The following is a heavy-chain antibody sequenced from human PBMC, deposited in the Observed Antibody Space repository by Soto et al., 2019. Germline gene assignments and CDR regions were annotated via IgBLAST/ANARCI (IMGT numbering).Heavy chain of an antibody. J-gene: IGHJ5*02. V-gene: IGHV1-18*01. CDR1: GYTFTSYG. Sequence: QVQLVQSGAEVKKPGASVKVSCKASGYTFTSYGISWVRQAPGQGLEWMGWISAYNGNTNYAQKLQGKVTMTTDTSTSTAYMELRSLRSDDTAVYYCARDPLHYDILTGYYRGDWFDPWGQGTLVTVSS. D-gene: IGHD3-9*01. CDR3: ARDPLHYDILTGYYRGDWFDP. CDR2: ISAYNGNT.